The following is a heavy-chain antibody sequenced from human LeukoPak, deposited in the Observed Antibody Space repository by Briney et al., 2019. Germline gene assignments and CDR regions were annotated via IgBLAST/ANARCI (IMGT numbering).Heavy chain of an antibody. CDR2: IWYDGSNK. D-gene: IGHD6-13*01. V-gene: IGHV3-33*06. J-gene: IGHJ4*02. CDR3: AKDLEAAAATAPLDY. Sequence: GRSLRLSCAASGSTFSSYGMHWVRQAPGKGLEWVAVIWYDGSNKYYADSVKGRFTISRDNSKNTLYLQMNSLRAEDTAVYYCAKDLEAAAATAPLDYWGQGTLVTVSS. CDR1: GSTFSSYG.